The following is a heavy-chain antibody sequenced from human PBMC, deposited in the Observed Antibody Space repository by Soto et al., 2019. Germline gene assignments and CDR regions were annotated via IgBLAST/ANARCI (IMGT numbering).Heavy chain of an antibody. J-gene: IGHJ4*02. V-gene: IGHV4-4*02. D-gene: IGHD1-7*01. CDR3: ASRDPGTSVDY. CDR1: GGSFTSNNW. Sequence: SETLSLTCAVSGGSFTSNNWWTWVRQPPGQGLEWIGEIYRTGSTNYNPSLKSRVTISLDKSENQFSLKVTSLTAADTAVYYCASRDPGTSVDYWGQGTLVTVPQ. CDR2: IYRTGST.